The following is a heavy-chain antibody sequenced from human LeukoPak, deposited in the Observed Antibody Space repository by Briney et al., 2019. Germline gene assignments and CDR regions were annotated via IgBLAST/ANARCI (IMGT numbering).Heavy chain of an antibody. Sequence: GASVKVSCKASGGTFSSYAISWVRQAPGQGLEWMGRINVILDTANYAQKFQGRVTIIADISTSASYMELSSLRSEDTAVYYCARDQGIGDASDIWGQGTMVTVSS. V-gene: IGHV1-69*04. CDR1: GGTFSSYA. J-gene: IGHJ3*02. CDR3: ARDQGIGDASDI. CDR2: INVILDTA.